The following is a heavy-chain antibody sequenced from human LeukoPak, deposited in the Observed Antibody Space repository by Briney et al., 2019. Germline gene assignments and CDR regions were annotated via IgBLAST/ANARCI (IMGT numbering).Heavy chain of an antibody. CDR1: GGSISSSDW. CDR3: ARDLGSPDYYYYYYMDV. Sequence: SGTLSLTCAVSGGSISSSDWWSWVRQPPGKGLEWIGEIYHSGSTNYNPSLKSRVTISVDKSKNQFSLNLSSVTAADTAVYYCARDLGSPDYYYYYYMDVWGKGTTVTVSS. V-gene: IGHV4-4*02. D-gene: IGHD1-26*01. CDR2: IYHSGST. J-gene: IGHJ6*03.